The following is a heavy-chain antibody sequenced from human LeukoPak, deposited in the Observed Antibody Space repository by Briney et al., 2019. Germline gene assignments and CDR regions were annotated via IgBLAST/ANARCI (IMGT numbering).Heavy chain of an antibody. CDR3: ARGVNRGYFDY. Sequence: SETLSLTCTVSGGSISSYYWSWIRQPPGKGLEWIGYISYSVSTNYNPSLKSRVTISVDTSKNQFSLKLTSVTAADTAVYYCARGVNRGYFDYCGQGTLVTVSS. CDR1: GGSISSYY. D-gene: IGHD2-21*01. CDR2: ISYSVST. V-gene: IGHV4-59*01. J-gene: IGHJ4*02.